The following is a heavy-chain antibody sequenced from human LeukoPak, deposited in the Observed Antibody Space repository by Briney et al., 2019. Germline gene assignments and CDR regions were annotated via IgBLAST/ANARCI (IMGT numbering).Heavy chain of an antibody. D-gene: IGHD2-15*01. CDR1: GYTFTSYY. Sequence: ASVKVSCKASGYTFTSYYMHWVRQAPGQGLEWMGIINPSGGSTSYAQKFQGRVTMTRDMSTSTVYMELSSLRSEDTAVYYCASTGYCSGGSCYSDYYYYYMDVWGKGTTVTVSS. CDR2: INPSGGST. CDR3: ASTGYCSGGSCYSDYYYYYMDV. V-gene: IGHV1-46*01. J-gene: IGHJ6*03.